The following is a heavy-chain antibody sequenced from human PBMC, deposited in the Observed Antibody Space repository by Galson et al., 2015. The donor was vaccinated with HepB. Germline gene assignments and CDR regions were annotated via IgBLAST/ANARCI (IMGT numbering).Heavy chain of an antibody. Sequence: SLRLSCAASGFISSKYWMNWVRQAPGKGLEWVANIKEDGSEKNYVDSVKGRFTISRDNAKKSLYLQMNSRRAEDTAVYYCARVKRGEWYSYYYYGMDVWGQGTTVTVSS. V-gene: IGHV3-7*05. CDR3: ARVKRGEWYSYYYYGMDV. CDR2: IKEDGSEK. D-gene: IGHD3-10*01. J-gene: IGHJ6*02. CDR1: GFISSKYW.